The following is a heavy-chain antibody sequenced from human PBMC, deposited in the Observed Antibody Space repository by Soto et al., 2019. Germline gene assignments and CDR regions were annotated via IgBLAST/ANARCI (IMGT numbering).Heavy chain of an antibody. J-gene: IGHJ6*02. D-gene: IGHD3-10*01. CDR3: ARGGPTLADYYYGMDV. V-gene: IGHV1-18*03. CDR2: ISAYNGNT. Sequence: QVQLVQSGAEVRRPGASVKVSCKASGYTFSNDGINWVRQAPGQGLEWMGWISAYNGNTEYAQNFQGRVTMTTDTSTSTAYMELRSLRSDDMAVYSCARGGPTLADYYYGMDVWGLGTTVTVSS. CDR1: GYTFSNDG.